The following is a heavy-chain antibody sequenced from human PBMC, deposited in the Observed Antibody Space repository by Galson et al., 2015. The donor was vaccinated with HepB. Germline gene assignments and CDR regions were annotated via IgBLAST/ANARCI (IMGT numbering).Heavy chain of an antibody. D-gene: IGHD6-25*01. CDR2: ISYSGGST. Sequence: SLRLSCAASGFTFRRSAMNWVRQAPGKGLEWVADISYSGGSTYYADSVKGRFTISRDNSKNTLYRQMNSLRAEDTAVYYCAKGARSAGVTAFFDSWGQGTLVTVSS. CDR1: GFTFRRSA. J-gene: IGHJ4*02. CDR3: AKGARSAGVTAFFDS. V-gene: IGHV3-23*01.